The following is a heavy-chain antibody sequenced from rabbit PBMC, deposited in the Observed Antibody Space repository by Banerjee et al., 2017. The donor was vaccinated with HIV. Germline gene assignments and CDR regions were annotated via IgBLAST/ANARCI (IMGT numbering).Heavy chain of an antibody. Sequence: QEQLKESGGGLVQPGGTLKLSCKASGFDFSIYYMSWVRQAPGKGLEWIACINTSSGNTVYASWAKGRFTISKTSSTTVTLQMTSLTAADTATYFCLRRWHSTDLWGPGTLVTV. V-gene: IGHV1S45*01. J-gene: IGHJ4*01. CDR3: LRRWHSTDL. CDR1: GFDFSIYYM. D-gene: IGHD7-1*01. CDR2: INTSSGNT.